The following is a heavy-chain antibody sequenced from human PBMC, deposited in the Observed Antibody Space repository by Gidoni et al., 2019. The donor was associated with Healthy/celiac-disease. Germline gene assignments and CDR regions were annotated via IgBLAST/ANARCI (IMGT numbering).Heavy chain of an antibody. J-gene: IGHJ5*02. CDR2: MNPNSGNT. V-gene: IGHV1-8*01. Sequence: QVQLVQSGAEVKKPGASVKVSCKASGYTFTSYDINWVRQATGQGLEWMGWMNPNSGNTVYAQKFQGRVTMTRNTSISTAYMELSSLRSEDTAVYYCALLLGVAGGHRWFDPWGQGTLVTVSS. CDR1: GYTFTSYD. CDR3: ALLLGVAGGHRWFDP. D-gene: IGHD3-16*01.